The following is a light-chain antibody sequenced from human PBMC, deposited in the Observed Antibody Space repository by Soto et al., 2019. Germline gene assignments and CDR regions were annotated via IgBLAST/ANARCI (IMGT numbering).Light chain of an antibody. V-gene: IGKV3-15*01. CDR3: QQYNNWRT. Sequence: EIVMTQSPATLSVSPGERATLSCRASESVRSNLAWYQQRPGQPPRLLIHRASTRTTGTPARFSGSGSGTEFTLTISSLQSEDSAVYYCQQYNNWRTFGQGTKVEI. CDR1: ESVRSN. CDR2: RAS. J-gene: IGKJ1*01.